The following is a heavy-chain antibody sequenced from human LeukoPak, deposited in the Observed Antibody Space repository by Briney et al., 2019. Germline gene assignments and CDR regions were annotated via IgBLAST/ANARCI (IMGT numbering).Heavy chain of an antibody. V-gene: IGHV3-11*04. J-gene: IGHJ5*02. D-gene: IGHD4-17*01. CDR2: ISSSGSTI. CDR3: ARTVMDGDYVYWFDP. CDR1: GFTFSDYY. Sequence: GGSLRLSCAASGFTFSDYYMSWIRQAPGKGLEWVSYISSSGSTIYYADSVKGRFTISRDNAKNSLYLQMNSLRAKDTAVYYCARTVMDGDYVYWFDPWGQGTLVTVSS.